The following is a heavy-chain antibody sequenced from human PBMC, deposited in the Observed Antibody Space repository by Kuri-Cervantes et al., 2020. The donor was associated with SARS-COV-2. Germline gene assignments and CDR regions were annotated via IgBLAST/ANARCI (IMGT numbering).Heavy chain of an antibody. CDR3: AKSDWFDP. CDR2: FMSDGTSP. V-gene: IGHV3-74*01. Sequence: GGSLRLSYAASGFAFSFHSMNWVRQAPGKGLVWVSRFMSDGTSPSYADSVRGRFTISRDNAKNTLYLQMNSLRADDTAVYYCAKSDWFDPWGQGTLVTVSS. J-gene: IGHJ5*02. CDR1: GFAFSFHS.